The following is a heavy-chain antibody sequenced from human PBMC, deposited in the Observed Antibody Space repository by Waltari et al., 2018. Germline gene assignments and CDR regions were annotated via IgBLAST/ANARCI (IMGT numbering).Heavy chain of an antibody. D-gene: IGHD4-17*01. J-gene: IGHJ4*02. CDR2: SNPKVGGT. CDR3: ARLFSYGDYNGY. Sequence: QVQLVQSGAEVKKPGASVKVSCKASGYTFTGYYMHWVRQAPGQGLEWMGLSNPKVGGTNYDQKVQGRVNMTRDTSISTAYMELSRLRSDDTAVYYCARLFSYGDYNGYWGQGTLVTVSS. CDR1: GYTFTGYY. V-gene: IGHV1-2*02.